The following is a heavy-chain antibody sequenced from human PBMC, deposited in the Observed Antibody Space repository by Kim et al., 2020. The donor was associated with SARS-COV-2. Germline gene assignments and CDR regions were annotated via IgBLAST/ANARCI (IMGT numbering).Heavy chain of an antibody. D-gene: IGHD2-2*01. J-gene: IGHJ5*02. Sequence: GRFTISRDNSKNTLYLQMNSLRAEDTAVYYCAKTPNIVVVPAAMNNWFDPWGQGTLVTVSS. V-gene: IGHV3-23*01. CDR3: AKTPNIVVVPAAMNNWFDP.